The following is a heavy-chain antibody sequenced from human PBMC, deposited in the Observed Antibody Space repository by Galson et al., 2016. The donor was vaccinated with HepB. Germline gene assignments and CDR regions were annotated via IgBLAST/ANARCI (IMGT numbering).Heavy chain of an antibody. CDR1: GYSFTNYW. CDR3: ARHSAMGRYYYYGLDV. D-gene: IGHD5-18*01. V-gene: IGHV5-51*01. CDR2: IYPGDSDT. J-gene: IGHJ6*02. Sequence: QSGAEVKKPGESLKISCKGSGYSFTNYWIGWVRQMPGKGLEWMGIIYPGDSDTRYSPSSQGRVTISADKSISTAYLQWGSLKASDTAIYYCARHSAMGRYYYYGLDVWGQGTTVTGSS.